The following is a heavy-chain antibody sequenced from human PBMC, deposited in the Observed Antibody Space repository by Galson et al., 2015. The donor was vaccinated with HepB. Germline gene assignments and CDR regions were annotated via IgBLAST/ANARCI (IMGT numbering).Heavy chain of an antibody. V-gene: IGHV4-30-2*01. D-gene: IGHD2-21*02. Sequence: TLSLTCAVSGGSISSGGYSWSWIRQPPGKGLEWIGYIYHSGSTYYNPSLKSRVTISVDRSKNQFSLKLSSVTAADTAVYYCASRYCGGDCYSEWGADYWGQGTLVTVSS. J-gene: IGHJ4*02. CDR2: IYHSGST. CDR3: ASRYCGGDCYSEWGADY. CDR1: GGSISSGGYS.